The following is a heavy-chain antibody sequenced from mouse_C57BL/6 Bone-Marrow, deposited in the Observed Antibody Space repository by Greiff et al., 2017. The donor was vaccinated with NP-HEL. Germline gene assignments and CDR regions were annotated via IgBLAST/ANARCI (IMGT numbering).Heavy chain of an antibody. CDR1: GFSLTSYG. J-gene: IGHJ1*03. Sequence: QVQLKESGPGLVQPSQSLSITCTVSGFSLTSYGVHWVRQSPGKGLEWLGVIWRGGSTDYNAAFMSRLSITKDNSKSQVFFKMNSLQADDTAIYYCAKNDYGSSRYWYFDVWGTGTTVTVSS. V-gene: IGHV2-5*01. CDR2: IWRGGST. CDR3: AKNDYGSSRYWYFDV. D-gene: IGHD1-1*01.